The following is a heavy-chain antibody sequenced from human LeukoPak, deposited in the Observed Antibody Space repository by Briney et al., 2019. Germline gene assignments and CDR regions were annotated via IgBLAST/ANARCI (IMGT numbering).Heavy chain of an antibody. Sequence: SETLSLTCAVYGGSFSGYYWSWIRQPPGEGLEWIGEINHSGSTNYNPSLKSRGTISVDTSKNQFSLKLSSVTAADTAVYYCARGEPYRSGWSFASWGQGPLAT. CDR3: ARGEPYRSGWSFAS. CDR1: GGSFSGYY. V-gene: IGHV4-34*01. J-gene: IGHJ4*02. D-gene: IGHD6-19*01. CDR2: INHSGST.